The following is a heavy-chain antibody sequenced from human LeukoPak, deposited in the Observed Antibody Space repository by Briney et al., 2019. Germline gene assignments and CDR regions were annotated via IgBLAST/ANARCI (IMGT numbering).Heavy chain of an antibody. V-gene: IGHV1-18*01. CDR3: ARDYRELELWWFDP. CDR2: ISAYSGNT. CDR1: GYTFTSYG. D-gene: IGHD1-7*01. J-gene: IGHJ5*02. Sequence: GASVKVSCKASGYTFTSYGISWVRQAPGQGLEWMGWISAYSGNTNYAQKLQGRVTMTTDTSTSTAYMELRSLRSDDTAVYYCARDYRELELWWFDPWGQGTLVTVSS.